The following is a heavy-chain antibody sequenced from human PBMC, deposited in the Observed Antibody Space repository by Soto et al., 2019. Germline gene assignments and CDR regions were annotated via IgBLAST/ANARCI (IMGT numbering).Heavy chain of an antibody. CDR2: IYPGDSDT. D-gene: IGHD5-12*01. Sequence: PGESMKISCKGSGYSFTSYWIGWVRQMPGKGLEWMGIIYPGDSDTRYSPSFQGQVTISADKSISTAYLQWSSLKASDTAMYYCASQGYSGYDPPYYGMDVWGQGTTVTVYS. J-gene: IGHJ6*02. V-gene: IGHV5-51*01. CDR1: GYSFTSYW. CDR3: ASQGYSGYDPPYYGMDV.